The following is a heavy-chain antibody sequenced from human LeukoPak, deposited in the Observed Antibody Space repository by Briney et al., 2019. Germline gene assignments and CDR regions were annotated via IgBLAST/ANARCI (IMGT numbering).Heavy chain of an antibody. V-gene: IGHV4-34*01. CDR1: SGSFSGYF. J-gene: IGHJ4*02. CDR2: INHRGST. Sequence: SETLSLTCGVYSGSFSGYFWTYIRQPPGMGLEWIGEINHRGSTNYNPSLKSRVTISVATSKNQFSLRLTSVTAADTAVYYCARGSIYYGDSNAYFDYWGQGSLVTVSS. CDR3: ARGSIYYGDSNAYFDY. D-gene: IGHD4-17*01.